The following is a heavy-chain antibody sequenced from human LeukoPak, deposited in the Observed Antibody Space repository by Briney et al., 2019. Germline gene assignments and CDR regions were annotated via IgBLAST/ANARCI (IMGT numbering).Heavy chain of an antibody. D-gene: IGHD1-26*01. CDR3: ARSLSGSYPNDY. V-gene: IGHV4-59*08. CDR2: IYYSGST. CDR1: GGSISNY. Sequence: PSETLSLTCTVSGGSISNYWSWIRQPPGKGLEWIGYIYYSGSTNYNPSLKSRVTISVDTSKNQFSLKLSSVTAADTAVYYCARSLSGSYPNDYWGQGTLVTVSS. J-gene: IGHJ4*02.